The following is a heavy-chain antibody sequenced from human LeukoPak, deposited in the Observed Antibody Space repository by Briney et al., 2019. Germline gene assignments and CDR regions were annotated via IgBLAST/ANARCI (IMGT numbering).Heavy chain of an antibody. CDR2: IYYSGST. V-gene: IGHV4-59*01. Sequence: DPSEALSLTCTVSGGSISSYYWNWIRQPPGKGLEWIAYIYYSGSTKYNPSLKSRVTISVDTSKNQFSLKLSSVTAADTAVYYCARDSSSSDAFDIWGQGTMVTVSS. J-gene: IGHJ3*02. CDR1: GGSISSYY. CDR3: ARDSSSSDAFDI. D-gene: IGHD6-6*01.